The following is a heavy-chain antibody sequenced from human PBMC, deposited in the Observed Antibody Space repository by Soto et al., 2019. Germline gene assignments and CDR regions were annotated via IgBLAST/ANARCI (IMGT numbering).Heavy chain of an antibody. Sequence: PSETKSLTCTVAGGSISSYDWSWIRQPPGKGLEWIGYIYYSGSTNYNPSLKSRVTISVDTSKNQFSLKLSSVTAADTAVYYCARELVAGAFDIWGQGTMVTVSS. D-gene: IGHD2-15*01. CDR1: GGSISSYD. CDR2: IYYSGST. V-gene: IGHV4-59*01. J-gene: IGHJ3*02. CDR3: ARELVAGAFDI.